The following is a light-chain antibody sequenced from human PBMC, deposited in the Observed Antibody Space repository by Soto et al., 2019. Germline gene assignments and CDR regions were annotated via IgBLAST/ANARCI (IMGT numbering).Light chain of an antibody. J-gene: IGKJ1*01. V-gene: IGKV1-6*01. Sequence: AIQMTQSPSSLSASVGDRVTITCRPSQGIRHDLGWYQQKPGKAPKVLIYAASSLLSGVPSRFSGSGSGTDFTLTISSLQPEDFATYYCLQHYNYPRTFGQGTKVEIK. CDR1: QGIRHD. CDR3: LQHYNYPRT. CDR2: AAS.